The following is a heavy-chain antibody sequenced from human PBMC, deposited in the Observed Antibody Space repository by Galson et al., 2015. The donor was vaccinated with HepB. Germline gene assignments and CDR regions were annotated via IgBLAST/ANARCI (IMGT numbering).Heavy chain of an antibody. J-gene: IGHJ2*01. Sequence: CTASGYNFISYGIAWVRQAPGRGLEWVGWITGHNGNTNYAQRVQDRVTMTTDRSTGTAYMELRSLRTDDTAVYYCARMPSGWYNWYFDLWGRGTLVSVSS. CDR3: ARMPSGWYNWYFDL. CDR1: GYNFISYG. CDR2: ITGHNGNT. D-gene: IGHD6-13*01. V-gene: IGHV1-18*01.